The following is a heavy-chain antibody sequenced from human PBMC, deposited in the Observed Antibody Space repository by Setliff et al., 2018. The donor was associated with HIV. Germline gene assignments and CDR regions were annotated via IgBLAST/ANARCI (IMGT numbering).Heavy chain of an antibody. CDR1: GYTFTGYY. CDR3: ARLGLFYDAFNI. V-gene: IGHV1-2*02. CDR2: INPNSGGT. Sequence: ASVKVSCKASGYTFTGYYMHWVRQAPGQGLEWMGWINPNSGGTKYSQQFPGRVTMIRDTSINTAYMELSRLRSDDTAVYYCARLGLFYDAFNIWGQGTMVTVSS. J-gene: IGHJ3*02. D-gene: IGHD3-22*01.